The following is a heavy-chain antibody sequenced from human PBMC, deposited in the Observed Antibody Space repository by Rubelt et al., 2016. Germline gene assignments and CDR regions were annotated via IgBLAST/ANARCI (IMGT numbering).Heavy chain of an antibody. D-gene: IGHD3-10*02. V-gene: IGHV3-23*04. J-gene: IGHJ4*02. CDR3: AKDYVF. Sequence: EVQLVESGGGLVKPGGSLRLSCGGSGFTFSNAWMSWVRQAPGKGLDWVSSISGNGGSTYYADSVKGRFTISRENSKNTHFLQMNGLRPEDTAGYYCAKDYVFWGQGTLVTVSS. CDR2: ISGNGGST. CDR1: GFTFSNAW.